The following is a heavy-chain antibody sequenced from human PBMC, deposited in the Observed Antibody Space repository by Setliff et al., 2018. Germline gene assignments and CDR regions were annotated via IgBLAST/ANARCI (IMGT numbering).Heavy chain of an antibody. D-gene: IGHD6-6*01. Sequence: PSETLSLTCAAYGGTFSDYYWTWIRQPPGKGLEWVGEINHRGSTNYNPSLKGRVTISIDASKDQFPPKLISLTAADTAVYYCARGRNVAARLLDSWGQGTLVTVSS. CDR1: GGTFSDYY. CDR2: INHRGST. J-gene: IGHJ4*02. V-gene: IGHV4-34*01. CDR3: ARGRNVAARLLDS.